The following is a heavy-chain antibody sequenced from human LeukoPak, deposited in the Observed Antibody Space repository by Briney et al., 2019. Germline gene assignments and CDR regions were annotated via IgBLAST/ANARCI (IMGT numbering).Heavy chain of an antibody. CDR1: GFTFSSYA. V-gene: IGHV3-23*01. J-gene: IGHJ2*01. CDR3: AKPARIAAAGYWYFDL. CDR2: ISGSGGST. Sequence: GGSLRLSCAASGFTFSSYAMSWVRQAPGKGLEWVSAISGSGGSTYYADSVKGRFTISRDNSKNTLYLQMNSPRAEDTAVYYCAKPARIAAAGYWYFDLWGRGTLVTVSS. D-gene: IGHD6-13*01.